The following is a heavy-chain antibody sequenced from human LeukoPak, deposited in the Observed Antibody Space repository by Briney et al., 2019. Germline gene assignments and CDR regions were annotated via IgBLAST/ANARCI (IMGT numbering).Heavy chain of an antibody. Sequence: GGSLRLSCAASGFTFSSYGMHWVRQAPGKGLEWVAVISYDGSNKYYADSVKGRFTISRDNSKSTLYLQMNSLRAEDTAVYYCAKGAGYSSGFNWGQGTLVTVSS. D-gene: IGHD6-25*01. CDR3: AKGAGYSSGFN. CDR2: ISYDGSNK. J-gene: IGHJ4*01. CDR1: GFTFSSYG. V-gene: IGHV3-30*18.